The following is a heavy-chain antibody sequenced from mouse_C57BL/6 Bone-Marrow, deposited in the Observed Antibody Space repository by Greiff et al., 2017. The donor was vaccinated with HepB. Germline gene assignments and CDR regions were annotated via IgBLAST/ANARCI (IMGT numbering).Heavy chain of an antibody. CDR3: ARGGGGDY. V-gene: IGHV5-6*01. CDR2: ISSGGSYT. J-gene: IGHJ2*01. CDR1: GFTFSSYG. Sequence: EVHLVESGGDLVKPGGSLKLSCAASGFTFSSYGMSWVRQTPDKRLEWVATISSGGSYTYYPDSVKGRFTISRDNAKNTLYLQMSSRKSEDTAMYDCARGGGGDYWGQGTTLTVSS.